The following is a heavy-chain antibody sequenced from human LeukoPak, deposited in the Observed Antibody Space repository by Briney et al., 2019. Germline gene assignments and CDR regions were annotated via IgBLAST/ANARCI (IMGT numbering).Heavy chain of an antibody. Sequence: PSETLSLTCTVSGYSISSGYYWGWIRQPPGKGLEWIGSIYHSGSTYYNPSLKSRVTISVDTSKNQFSLKLSSVTAADTAVYYCARHGPYDAFDIWGQGTMVTVSS. CDR1: GYSISSGYY. CDR3: ARHGPYDAFDI. CDR2: IYHSGST. V-gene: IGHV4-38-2*02. D-gene: IGHD5-24*01. J-gene: IGHJ3*02.